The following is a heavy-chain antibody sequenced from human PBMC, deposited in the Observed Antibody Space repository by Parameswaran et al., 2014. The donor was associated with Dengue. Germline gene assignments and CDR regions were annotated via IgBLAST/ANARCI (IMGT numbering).Heavy chain of an antibody. CDR3: ARARRDYYYMDV. J-gene: IGHJ6*03. CDR1: GGSISSGGYS. CDR2: IYYSGST. V-gene: IGHV4-39*01. Sequence: SETLSLTCAVSGGSISSGGYSWGWIRQPPGKGLEWIGSIYYSGSTYYNPSLKSRVTISVDTSKNQFSLKLSSVTAADTAVYYCARARRDYYYMDVWGKGTTVTVSS.